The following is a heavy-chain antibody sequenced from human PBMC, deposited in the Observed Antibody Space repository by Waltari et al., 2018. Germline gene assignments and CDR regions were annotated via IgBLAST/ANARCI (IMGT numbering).Heavy chain of an antibody. V-gene: IGHV3-30*01. CDR3: ASGDCSGGSCSGY. J-gene: IGHJ4*02. CDR2: ISYDGSNK. D-gene: IGHD2-15*01. Sequence: QVQLVESGGGVVQPGRSLRLSCAASGFTFSSYAMHWVRQAPGKGLEWVAVISYDGSNKYYADSVKGRSTISRDNSKNTLYLQMNSLRAEDTAVYYCASGDCSGGSCSGYWGQGTLVIVSS. CDR1: GFTFSSYA.